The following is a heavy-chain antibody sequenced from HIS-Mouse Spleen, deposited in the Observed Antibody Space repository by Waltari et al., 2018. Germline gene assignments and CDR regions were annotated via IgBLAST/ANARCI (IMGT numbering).Heavy chain of an antibody. D-gene: IGHD6-13*01. CDR2: IYYSGST. CDR3: AREIPYSSSWYDWYFDL. Sequence: QLQLQESGPGLVKPSETLSLTCTVSGGSISSSSYYWGWIRQPPGKGLAWIGSIYYSGSTYYNPSLKSRVTISVDTSKNQFSLKLSSVTAADPAVYYCAREIPYSSSWYDWYFDLWGRGTLVTVSS. CDR1: GGSISSSSYY. V-gene: IGHV4-39*07. J-gene: IGHJ2*01.